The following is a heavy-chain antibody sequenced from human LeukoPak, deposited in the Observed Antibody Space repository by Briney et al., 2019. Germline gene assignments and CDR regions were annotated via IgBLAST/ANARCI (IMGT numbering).Heavy chain of an antibody. CDR1: GFTFSSYS. J-gene: IGHJ4*02. D-gene: IGHD3-10*01. CDR3: ARGRRGSGSRVDY. CDR2: ISSSSSYI. V-gene: IGHV3-21*01. Sequence: GGSLRLSCAASGFTFSSYSMNWVRQAPGKGLEWVSSISSSSSYIYYADSVKGRFTISRDNAKNSLYLQMNSLRAEDTAVYYCARGRRGSGSRVDYWGQGTLVTVSS.